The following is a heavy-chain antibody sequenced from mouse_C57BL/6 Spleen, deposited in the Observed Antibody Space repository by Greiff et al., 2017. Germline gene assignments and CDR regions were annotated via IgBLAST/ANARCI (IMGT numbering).Heavy chain of an antibody. V-gene: IGHV1-55*01. Sequence: VQLQQSGAELVKPGASVKMSCKASGYTFTSYWITWVKQRPGQGLEWIGDIYPGSGSTNYNEKFKSKATLTVDTSSSTAYMQLSSLTSEDSAVYYCAREGNYYGSSSWFAYWGQGTLVTVSA. CDR3: AREGNYYGSSSWFAY. D-gene: IGHD1-1*01. CDR2: IYPGSGST. CDR1: GYTFTSYW. J-gene: IGHJ3*01.